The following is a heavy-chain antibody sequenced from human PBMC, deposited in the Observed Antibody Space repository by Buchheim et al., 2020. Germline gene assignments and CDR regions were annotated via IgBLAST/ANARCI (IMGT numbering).Heavy chain of an antibody. Sequence: QVQLQESGPGLVKPSGTLSLTCAVSGDSIGSSNWWTWVRQPPGKGLEWVGEIYHSGTTNYNPSLKSRVTIFIEKSSSRFSLRLNSVTAADTAVYYCATRAVIGGPSWGQGTL. CDR2: IYHSGTT. CDR1: GDSIGSSNW. CDR3: ATRAVIGGPS. J-gene: IGHJ4*02. D-gene: IGHD3-16*01. V-gene: IGHV4-4*02.